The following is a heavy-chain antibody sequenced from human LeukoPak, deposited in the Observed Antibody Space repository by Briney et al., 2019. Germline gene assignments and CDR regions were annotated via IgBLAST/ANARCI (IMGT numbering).Heavy chain of an antibody. J-gene: IGHJ4*02. CDR1: GFTFSSYS. CDR3: ARDYSLDY. D-gene: IGHD2-15*01. Sequence: SGGSLRLSCAASGFTFSSYSMNWVRQAPGKGLEWVSYISSSSSTIYYADSVKGRFTVSRDNAKNSLYLQMNSLRAEDTAVYYCARDYSLDYWGQGTLVTVSS. CDR2: ISSSSSTI. V-gene: IGHV3-48*01.